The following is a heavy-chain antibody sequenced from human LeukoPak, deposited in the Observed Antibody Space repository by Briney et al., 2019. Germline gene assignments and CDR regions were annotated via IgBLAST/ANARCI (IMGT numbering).Heavy chain of an antibody. CDR1: GGSISSSSYY. D-gene: IGHD3-10*01. V-gene: IGHV4-39*07. CDR3: ARGGYYGSGNDFRFDP. Sequence: SETLSLTCTVSGGSISSSSYYWGWIRQPPGRGLEWIGSIYYSGSTYYNPSLKSRVTISVDTSKNQFSLKLKSVTAADTAVYYCARGGYYGSGNDFRFDPWGQGTLVTVSS. J-gene: IGHJ5*02. CDR2: IYYSGST.